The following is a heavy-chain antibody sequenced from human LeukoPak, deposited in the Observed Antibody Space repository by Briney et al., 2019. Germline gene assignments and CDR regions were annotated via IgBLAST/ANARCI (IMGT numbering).Heavy chain of an antibody. D-gene: IGHD3-16*02. CDR2: INPSGGST. J-gene: IGHJ4*02. CDR1: GYTVTSYY. V-gene: IGHV1-46*01. CDR3: ARVAYDYVWGSYRSPFYYFDY. Sequence: ASVKVSCKASGYTVTSYYMHWGRQAPGQGLEWMRRINPSGGSTSYAQKFQRRGTMTRDMSTSTVYMELSSLRSEDTAVYYCARVAYDYVWGSYRSPFYYFDYWGQGTLVTVSS.